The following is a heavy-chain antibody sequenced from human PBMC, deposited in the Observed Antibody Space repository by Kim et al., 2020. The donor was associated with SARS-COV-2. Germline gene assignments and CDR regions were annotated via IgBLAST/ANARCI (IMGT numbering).Heavy chain of an antibody. J-gene: IGHJ6*02. CDR3: VGEGANYQDFPYYYGMDV. Sequence: SETLSLTCTVSGGSISSYYWSWIRQPPGKGLEWIGYIYYSGSTNYNPSLKSRVTISVDTSKNQFSLKLSSVTAADTAVYYCVGEGANYQDFPYYYGMDVWGQGTTVTVSS. CDR2: IYYSGST. V-gene: IGHV4-59*01. CDR1: GGSISSYY. D-gene: IGHD1-26*01.